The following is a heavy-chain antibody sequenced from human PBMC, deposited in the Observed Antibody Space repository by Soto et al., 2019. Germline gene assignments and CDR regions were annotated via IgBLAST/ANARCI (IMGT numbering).Heavy chain of an antibody. CDR1: GGSVSSGSYY. Sequence: QVQLQESGPGLVKPSETLSLTCTVSGGSVSSGSYYWSWIRQPPGKGLEWLGYIYYSGSTKYNPSLQSLVTRSVETCKNHFSLKLGSVTVAEAAVYYCAGVGAGVTGYRGRGTLVTVSS. J-gene: IGHJ4*02. CDR2: IYYSGST. CDR3: AGVGAGVTGY. V-gene: IGHV4-61*01. D-gene: IGHD2-21*02.